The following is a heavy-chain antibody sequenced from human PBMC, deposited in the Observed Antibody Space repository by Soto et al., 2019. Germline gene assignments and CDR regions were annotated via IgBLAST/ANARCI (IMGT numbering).Heavy chain of an antibody. J-gene: IGHJ3*02. V-gene: IGHV3-30*18. CDR2: ISYDGSNK. D-gene: IGHD3-16*01. CDR3: AKLHGGWADAFDI. CDR1: GFTFSSYG. Sequence: PGGSLRLSCAASGFTFSSYGMHWVRQAPGKGLKWVAVISYDGSNKYYADSVKGRFTISRDNSKNTLYLQMNSLRAEDTAVYYCAKLHGGWADAFDIWGQGTMVTVSS.